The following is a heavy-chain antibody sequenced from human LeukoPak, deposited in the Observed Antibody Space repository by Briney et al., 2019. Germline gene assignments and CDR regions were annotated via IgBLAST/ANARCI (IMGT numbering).Heavy chain of an antibody. CDR2: IYPGDSDT. CDR3: ARLTYRFNCSSTSCFTGYYYYYGMDV. Sequence: GAALEISCEGAGSLFTSYWIGGGRQLPGKGLEWMGIIYPGDSDTRDSPSFQGQVTISADKSISPAYLQWSSLKASDTAMYYCARLTYRFNCSSTSCFTGYYYYYGMDVWGQGTTVTVSS. D-gene: IGHD2-2*01. J-gene: IGHJ6*02. V-gene: IGHV5-51*01. CDR1: GSLFTSYW.